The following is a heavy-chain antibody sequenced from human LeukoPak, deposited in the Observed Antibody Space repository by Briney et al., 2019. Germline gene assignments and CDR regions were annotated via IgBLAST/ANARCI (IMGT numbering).Heavy chain of an antibody. CDR1: GFTVSSNY. Sequence: GGSLRLSCAASGFTVSSNYMSWVRQASGKGLEWVGRIRSKANSCATAYAASVKGRFTISRDDSKNTAYLQMNSLKTEDTAVYYCTRQGSSGYSFDYWGQGTLVTVSS. CDR3: TRQGSSGYSFDY. CDR2: IRSKANSCAT. V-gene: IGHV3-73*01. D-gene: IGHD3-22*01. J-gene: IGHJ4*02.